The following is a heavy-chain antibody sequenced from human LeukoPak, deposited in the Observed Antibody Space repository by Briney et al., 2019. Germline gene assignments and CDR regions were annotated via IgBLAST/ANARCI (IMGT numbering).Heavy chain of an antibody. CDR3: ARVLWAPYYYYGMDV. Sequence: GGSLRLSCAASGFTFSSYEMNWVRQAPGKGLEGVSYISSSGSTIYYADSVKGRFTISRDNAKNSLYLQMNSLRAEDTAVYYCARVLWAPYYYYGMDVWGQGTTVTVSS. J-gene: IGHJ6*02. CDR1: GFTFSSYE. V-gene: IGHV3-48*03. D-gene: IGHD3-10*01. CDR2: ISSSGSTI.